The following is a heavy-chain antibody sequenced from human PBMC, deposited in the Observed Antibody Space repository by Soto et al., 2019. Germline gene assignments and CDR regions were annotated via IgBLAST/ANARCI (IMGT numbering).Heavy chain of an antibody. V-gene: IGHV1-24*01. CDR2: FDPEDGET. J-gene: IGHJ4*02. Sequence: ASVKVSCKASGYTFTSYGISWVRQAPGKGLEWMGGFDPEDGETIYAQRFQGRVTMTEDTSTDTAYMELSSLRSEDTAVYYCATWESAFFEYWGQGTLVTVSS. CDR1: GYTFTSYG. CDR3: ATWESAFFEY. D-gene: IGHD1-26*01.